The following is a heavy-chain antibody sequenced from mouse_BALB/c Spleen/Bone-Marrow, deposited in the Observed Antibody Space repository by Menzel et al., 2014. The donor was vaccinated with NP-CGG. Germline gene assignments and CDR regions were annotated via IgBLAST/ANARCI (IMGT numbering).Heavy chain of an antibody. CDR3: ARLGYYGYVDY. V-gene: IGHV4-1*02. D-gene: IGHD2-2*01. J-gene: IGHJ4*01. Sequence: VQLQQSGGGLVQPGGSLKLSCAASGFDFSRYWMSWVRQAPGKGLEWIGEINPDSSTINYTPSLKDKFIISRDNAKNTLYLQMSKVRSGDTALYYCARLGYYGYVDYWGQGTSVTVSS. CDR1: GFDFSRYW. CDR2: INPDSSTI.